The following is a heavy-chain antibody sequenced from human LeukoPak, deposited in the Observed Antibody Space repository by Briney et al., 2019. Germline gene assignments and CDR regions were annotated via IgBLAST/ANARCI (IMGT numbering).Heavy chain of an antibody. CDR3: ARDASYDSSGYYTGARGPYFDY. CDR2: INWNGGST. Sequence: PGGSLRLSCAASGFTFDDYGMSWVRQAPGKGLEWVSGINWNGGSTAYADSVKGRFTISRDNAKNSLYLQMNSLRAEDTALYYCARDASYDSSGYYTGARGPYFDYWGQGTLVTVSS. J-gene: IGHJ4*02. CDR1: GFTFDDYG. D-gene: IGHD3-22*01. V-gene: IGHV3-20*04.